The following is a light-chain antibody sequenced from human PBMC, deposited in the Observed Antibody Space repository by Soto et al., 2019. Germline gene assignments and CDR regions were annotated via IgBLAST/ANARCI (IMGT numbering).Light chain of an antibody. CDR1: QDIKTY. Sequence: IQLTQSPSSLSASVGDRVSITCRASQDIKTYLAWYQQKQGKAPKLLISGAFTLQSGVPSRFNGSGSGTDFSLTISRLQPEDFATYYCQHLNNYPPFTFGPGTKVDLE. CDR3: QHLNNYPPFT. V-gene: IGKV1-9*01. J-gene: IGKJ3*01. CDR2: GAF.